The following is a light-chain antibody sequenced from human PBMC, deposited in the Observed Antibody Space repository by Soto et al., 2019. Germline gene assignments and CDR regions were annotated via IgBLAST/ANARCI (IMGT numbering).Light chain of an antibody. Sequence: DIVMTQSPLSLSVTPGEPASISCRSSQSLLHSNGNTYLEWYLQKPGQSPQLLIYLASNRASGVTDRFSGSGSGTDLTLKISRVEAEDVGVYYCMQASQSVTFGGGTKVEIK. CDR2: LAS. CDR3: MQASQSVT. J-gene: IGKJ4*01. CDR1: QSLLHSNGNTY. V-gene: IGKV2-28*01.